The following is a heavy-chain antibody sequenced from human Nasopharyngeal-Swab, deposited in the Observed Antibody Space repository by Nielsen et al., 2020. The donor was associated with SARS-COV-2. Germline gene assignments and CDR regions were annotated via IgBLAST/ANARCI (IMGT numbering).Heavy chain of an antibody. CDR1: GYTFTSYD. CDR3: ARLSNYDFWSGYYAYMDV. Sequence: SVKVSCKASGYTFTSYDINWVRQATGQGLEWMGWMNPNSGNTGYAQKFQGRVTMTRNTSISTAYMELSSLRSEDTAMYYCARLSNYDFWSGYYAYMDVWGKGTTVTVSS. CDR2: MNPNSGNT. D-gene: IGHD3-3*01. J-gene: IGHJ6*03. V-gene: IGHV1-8*01.